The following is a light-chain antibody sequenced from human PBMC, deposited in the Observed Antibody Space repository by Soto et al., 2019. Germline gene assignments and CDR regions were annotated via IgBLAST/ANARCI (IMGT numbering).Light chain of an antibody. CDR3: NSYTGSGTVV. Sequence: QSALTQPASVSGSPGQSITISCTGTSSDVGGYIYVSWYQHNPGKAPKLIIYDVSNRPSGVSNRFSGSKSGNTASLTISGLQAEDEADYYCNSYTGSGTVVFGGGTKLTVL. CDR1: SSDVGGYIY. V-gene: IGLV2-14*03. CDR2: DVS. J-gene: IGLJ2*01.